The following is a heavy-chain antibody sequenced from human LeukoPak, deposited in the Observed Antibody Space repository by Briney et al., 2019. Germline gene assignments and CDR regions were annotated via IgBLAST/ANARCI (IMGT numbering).Heavy chain of an antibody. D-gene: IGHD3-3*01. CDR3: ARTDDYYYMDV. Sequence: SETLSLTCAVYGGSFSGYYWSWIRQPPGKGLEWIGEINHSGSANYNPSLKSRVTISVDTSKNQFSLKLSSMTAADTAAYYCARTDDYYYMDVWGKGTTVTVSS. CDR2: INHSGSA. V-gene: IGHV4-34*01. CDR1: GGSFSGYY. J-gene: IGHJ6*03.